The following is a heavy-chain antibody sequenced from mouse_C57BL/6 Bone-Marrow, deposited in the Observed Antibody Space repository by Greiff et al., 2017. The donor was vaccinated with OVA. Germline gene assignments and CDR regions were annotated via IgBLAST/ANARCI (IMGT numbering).Heavy chain of an antibody. Sequence: QVQLQQPGAELVKPGASVKMSCKVSGYTFTSYWITWVKQRPGQGLEWIGDIYPGSGSTNYNEKFKSKATLTVDTSSSTAYMQLSSLTSEDSAVYYCARNYYGSRYYYAMDYWGQGTSVTVSS. J-gene: IGHJ4*01. CDR3: ARNYYGSRYYYAMDY. V-gene: IGHV1-55*01. CDR1: GYTFTSYW. D-gene: IGHD1-1*01. CDR2: IYPGSGST.